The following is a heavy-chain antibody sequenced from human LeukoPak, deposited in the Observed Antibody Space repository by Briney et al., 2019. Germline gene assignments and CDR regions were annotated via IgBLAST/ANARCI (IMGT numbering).Heavy chain of an antibody. J-gene: IGHJ4*02. CDR1: GYTFTGYY. CDR3: ARELEMATITHFDY. V-gene: IGHV1-2*02. CDR2: INPNSGGT. D-gene: IGHD5-24*01. Sequence: ASVKVSCKASGYTFTGYYMHWVRQAPGQGLEWMGWINPNSGGTNYAQKFQGRVTMTRDTSISTAYMELSRLRSDDTAVYYCARELEMATITHFDYWGQGTLVTASS.